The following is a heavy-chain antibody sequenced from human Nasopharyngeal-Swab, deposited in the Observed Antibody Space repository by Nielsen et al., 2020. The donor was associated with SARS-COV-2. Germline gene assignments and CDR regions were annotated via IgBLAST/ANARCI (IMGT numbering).Heavy chain of an antibody. CDR1: GFTFSSYG. CDR2: IWCDGSNK. J-gene: IGHJ2*01. D-gene: IGHD6-13*01. Sequence: GESLKISCAASGFTFSSYGMHWVRQAPGKGLEWVAVIWCDGSNKYYADSVKGRFTISRDNSKNTLYLQMNSLRAEDTAVYYCARGQESYSSSWLNWYFDLWGRGTLVTVSS. CDR3: ARGQESYSSSWLNWYFDL. V-gene: IGHV3-33*01.